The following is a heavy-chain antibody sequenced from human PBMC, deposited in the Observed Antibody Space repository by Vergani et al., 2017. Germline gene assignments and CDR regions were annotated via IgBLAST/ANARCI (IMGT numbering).Heavy chain of an antibody. J-gene: IGHJ5*02. D-gene: IGHD3/OR15-3a*01. Sequence: QVLLVQSGAEVKKPGASVKVSCKASGYTFTSYYMHWVRQAPGQGLEWMGIINPSGGSTSYAQKFQGRVTMTRDTSTSTVYMELSSLRSEDTAVYYCARVRSSRVDWSFSRGGFDPWGQGTLVTVSS. CDR2: INPSGGST. CDR3: ARVRSSRVDWSFSRGGFDP. V-gene: IGHV1-46*03. CDR1: GYTFTSYY.